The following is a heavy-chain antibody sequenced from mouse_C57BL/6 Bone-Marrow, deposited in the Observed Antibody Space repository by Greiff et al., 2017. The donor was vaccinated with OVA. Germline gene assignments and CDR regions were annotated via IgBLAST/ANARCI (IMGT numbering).Heavy chain of an antibody. CDR1: GYAFSSYW. D-gene: IGHD2-3*01. J-gene: IGHJ2*01. Sequence: VQRVESGAELVKPGASVKISCKASGYAFSSYWMNWVKQRPGKGLEWIGQIYPGDGDTNYNGKFKGKATLTADKSSSTAYMQLSSLTSEDSAVYFCARWAIYDGYYVNYWGQGTTLTVSS. CDR2: IYPGDGDT. V-gene: IGHV1-80*01. CDR3: ARWAIYDGYYVNY.